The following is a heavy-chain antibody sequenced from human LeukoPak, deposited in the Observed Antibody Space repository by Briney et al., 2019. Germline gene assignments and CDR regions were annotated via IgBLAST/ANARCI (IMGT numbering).Heavy chain of an antibody. CDR3: ARSRSRIVAAVYCFDY. J-gene: IGHJ4*02. CDR2: ITNSGYTM. V-gene: IGHV3-11*01. D-gene: IGHD6-13*01. CDR1: GFTFDDYF. Sequence: GGSLRLSCAAAGFTFDDYFMGWVRQAPGKGLEWVSYITNSGYTMYYADSVRGRFTISKDNAKNSLYLHMSGLRAEDTAVYYCARSRSRIVAAVYCFDYWGQGTPVTVSS.